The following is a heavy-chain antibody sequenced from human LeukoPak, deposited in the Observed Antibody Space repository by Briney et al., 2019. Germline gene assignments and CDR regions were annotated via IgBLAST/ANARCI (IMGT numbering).Heavy chain of an antibody. CDR2: VSYSGTT. CDR3: ARVRYYGSGLSSYFDH. J-gene: IGHJ4*02. Sequence: SETLSLTCTVSSGSIGGYYWSWIRQSPGKGLDWIGYVSYSGTTKYNPSLKSRLTISLDTSKNQLSLKLSSVTAADTAVYYCARVRYYGSGLSSYFDHWGQGTLVTVSS. CDR1: SGSIGGYY. D-gene: IGHD3-10*01. V-gene: IGHV4-59*01.